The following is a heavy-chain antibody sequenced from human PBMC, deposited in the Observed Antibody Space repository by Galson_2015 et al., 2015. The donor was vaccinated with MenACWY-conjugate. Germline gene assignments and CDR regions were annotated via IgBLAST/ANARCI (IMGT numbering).Heavy chain of an antibody. Sequence: SLRLSCAASGFTFSSYWMHWVRQAPGKGLVWVSRINSDGSSTSYADPVKGRFTISRDNAKNTLYLQMNSLRAEDTAVYYCAARLLHSGGMNVWGQGTTVTVSS. CDR3: AARLLHSGGMNV. J-gene: IGHJ6*02. CDR1: GFTFSSYW. D-gene: IGHD3-10*01. V-gene: IGHV3-74*01. CDR2: INSDGSST.